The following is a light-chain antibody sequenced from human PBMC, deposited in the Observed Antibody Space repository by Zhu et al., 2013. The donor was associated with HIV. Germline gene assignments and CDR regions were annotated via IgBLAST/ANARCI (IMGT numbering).Light chain of an antibody. CDR3: QQTYLTPLT. CDR2: EAS. J-gene: IGKJ4*01. V-gene: IGKV1-39*01. Sequence: DIQMTQSPSSLSASVGDRITITCRATQSIDNYLHWYQQKPGKAAKLLIYEASNLRSGVPSRFTGSGSGTDFTLTINNLQLEDFATYFCQQTYLTPLTFGGGTRVEIK. CDR1: QSIDNY.